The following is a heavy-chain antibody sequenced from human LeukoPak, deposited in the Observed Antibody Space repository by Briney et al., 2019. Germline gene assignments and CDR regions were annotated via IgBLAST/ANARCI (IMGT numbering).Heavy chain of an antibody. CDR3: AREVSIAAAGHTPVYYYYGMDV. CDR2: IYYSGST. D-gene: IGHD6-13*01. Sequence: SETLSLTCTVSGGSISSSSYYWGWIRQPPGKGLEWIGSIYYSGSTYYNPSLRSRVTISVDTSKNQFSLKLSSVTAADTAVYYCAREVSIAAAGHTPVYYYYGMDVWGQGTTVTVSS. J-gene: IGHJ6*02. V-gene: IGHV4-39*02. CDR1: GGSISSSSYY.